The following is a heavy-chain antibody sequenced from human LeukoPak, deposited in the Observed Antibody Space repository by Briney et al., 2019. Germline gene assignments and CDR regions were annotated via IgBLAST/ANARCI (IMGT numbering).Heavy chain of an antibody. V-gene: IGHV4-31*03. D-gene: IGHD5-24*01. Sequence: SETLSHTCPVSSGSISSGVYYWSWIPQHPGKGLEWIGYIYYSGSTYYNPSLKSRVTISVDTSKNQFSLKLSSVTAADTAVYYCARGVRWLQLSYFDYWGQGTLVTVSS. J-gene: IGHJ4*02. CDR3: ARGVRWLQLSYFDY. CDR2: IYYSGST. CDR1: SGSISSGVYY.